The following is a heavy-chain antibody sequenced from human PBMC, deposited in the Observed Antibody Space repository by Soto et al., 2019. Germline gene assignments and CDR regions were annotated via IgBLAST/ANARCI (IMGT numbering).Heavy chain of an antibody. CDR3: ARDKVEMATIYYYYGMDV. J-gene: IGHJ6*02. Sequence: GASVKVSCKAAGGTFSSYAISWVRQAPGQGLEWMGGIIPIFGTANYAQKFQGRVTITADESTSTAYMELSSLRSEGTAVYYCARDKVEMATIYYYYGMDVWGQGTTVTVSS. CDR2: IIPIFGTA. CDR1: GGTFSSYA. V-gene: IGHV1-69*13. D-gene: IGHD5-12*01.